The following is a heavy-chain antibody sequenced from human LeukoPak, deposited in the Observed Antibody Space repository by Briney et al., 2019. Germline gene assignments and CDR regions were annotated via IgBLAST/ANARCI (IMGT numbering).Heavy chain of an antibody. CDR3: ASSKELLRSNRFDP. D-gene: IGHD1-26*01. V-gene: IGHV3-21*01. CDR2: ISSSSSYI. CDR1: GFTFSIYS. Sequence: NPGGSLRLSCAASGFTFSIYSMNWVRQAPGKGLEWVSSISSSSSYIYYADSVKGRFTISRDNAKNSLYLQMNRLRAEDTAVYYCASSKELLRSNRFDPWGQGTLVTVSS. J-gene: IGHJ5*02.